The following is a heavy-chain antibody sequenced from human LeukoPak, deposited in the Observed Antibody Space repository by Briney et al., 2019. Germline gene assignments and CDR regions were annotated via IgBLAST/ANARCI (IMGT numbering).Heavy chain of an antibody. CDR2: TYYRSKWYN. J-gene: IGHJ4*02. CDR1: GDSASSSTDA. Sequence: SQTPSLTSAISGDSASSSTDASNCIRLPPSRGLEWLGRTYYRSKWYNDYAVSVESRITINPDTSKNQFSLQLISVTPEDTAVYYCARGANRVFDYWGQGTLVTVSS. V-gene: IGHV6-1*01. D-gene: IGHD1-14*01. CDR3: ARGANRVFDY.